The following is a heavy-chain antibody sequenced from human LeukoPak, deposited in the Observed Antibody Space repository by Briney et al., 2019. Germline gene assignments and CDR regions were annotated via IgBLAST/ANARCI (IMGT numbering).Heavy chain of an antibody. CDR3: AREGDYNAFDI. CDR1: GGSISSYY. CDR2: TYYSGST. D-gene: IGHD3-3*01. V-gene: IGHV4-59*12. Sequence: KASETLSLTCTVSGGSISSYYWSWIRQPPGKGLEWIGYTYYSGSTNYNPSLKSRVTISVDTSKNQFSLKLSSVTAADTAVYYCAREGDYNAFDIWGQGTMVTVSS. J-gene: IGHJ3*02.